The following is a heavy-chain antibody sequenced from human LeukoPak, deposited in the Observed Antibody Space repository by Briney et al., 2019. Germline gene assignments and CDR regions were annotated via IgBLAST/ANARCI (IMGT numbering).Heavy chain of an antibody. Sequence: GGSLRLSCAASGFTFDDYGMSWVRQAPGKGLEWVSGINWNGGSTGYADSVKGRFTISRDNAKNSLYLQMNSLRAEDTALYYCARGREYSSSPGGEDYWGQGTLVTVSS. J-gene: IGHJ4*02. CDR3: ARGREYSSSPGGEDY. CDR2: INWNGGST. CDR1: GFTFDDYG. V-gene: IGHV3-20*04. D-gene: IGHD6-6*01.